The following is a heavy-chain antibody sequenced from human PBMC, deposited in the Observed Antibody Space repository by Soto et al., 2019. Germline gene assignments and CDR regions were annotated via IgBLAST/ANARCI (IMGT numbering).Heavy chain of an antibody. J-gene: IGHJ4*02. CDR2: ISAGGVAT. CDR1: GFTFSDFA. CDR3: AKRLTSGDEGF. V-gene: IGHV3-23*01. D-gene: IGHD2-21*02. Sequence: EVQLLESGGDLVKPGGSLRLSCAASGFTFSDFAMMWVGQAPGQGPECVSAISAGGVATYYADSVMGRFTISRDNSRNTLYLQMNSLRGEDTAVYYCAKRLTSGDEGFWGRGTLVTVSS.